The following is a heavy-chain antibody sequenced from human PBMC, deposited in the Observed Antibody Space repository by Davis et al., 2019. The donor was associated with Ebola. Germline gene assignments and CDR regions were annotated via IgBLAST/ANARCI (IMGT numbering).Heavy chain of an antibody. CDR1: GFTFSSYW. V-gene: IGHV4-59*01. CDR3: VRGSDAYKTGY. Sequence: SQTLSLTCAASGFTFSSYWMSWIRQSPGKGLEWIAFISNGGRTIYNPSLRGRVTISIDTSKNQFSLEVRSVTAADTAFYYCVRGSDAYKTGYWGQGTLVTVSS. J-gene: IGHJ4*02. D-gene: IGHD5-24*01. CDR2: ISNGGRT.